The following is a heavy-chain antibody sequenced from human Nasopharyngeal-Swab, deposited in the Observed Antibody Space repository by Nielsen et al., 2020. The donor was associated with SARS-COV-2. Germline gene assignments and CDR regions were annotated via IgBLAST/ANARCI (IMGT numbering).Heavy chain of an antibody. Sequence: SVKVSCKASGFTFTSSAMQWVRQARGQRLEWIGWIVVGSGNTNYAQKFQEGVTITRDMSTSTAYMELSSLRSEDTAVYYCARINRQQNTFDIWGRGTMVTVSS. V-gene: IGHV1-58*02. J-gene: IGHJ3*02. CDR3: ARINRQQNTFDI. CDR2: IVVGSGNT. D-gene: IGHD6-13*01. CDR1: GFTFTSSA.